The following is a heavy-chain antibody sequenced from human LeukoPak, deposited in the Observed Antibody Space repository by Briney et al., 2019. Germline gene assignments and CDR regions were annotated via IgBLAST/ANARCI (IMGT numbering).Heavy chain of an antibody. D-gene: IGHD5-12*01. V-gene: IGHV3-30*02. CDR2: IRYDGIGT. Sequence: GRSLRLSCAASGFTFSDCSMHWARLAPGKWMEWVAFIRYDGIGTSYADSVKGPFTVSRDNSKNALFLQMNSLRTEDSAGYYCAKEPGSSGAYDTWGQGTLVTVSS. CDR1: GFTFSDCS. J-gene: IGHJ4*02. CDR3: AKEPGSSGAYDT.